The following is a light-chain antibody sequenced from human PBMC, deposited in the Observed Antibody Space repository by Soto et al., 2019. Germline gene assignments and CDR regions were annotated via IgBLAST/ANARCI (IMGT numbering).Light chain of an antibody. V-gene: IGKV3-15*01. CDR3: QQYNNWPV. CDR2: AAS. CDR1: QSVSSN. J-gene: IGKJ1*01. Sequence: IVMTQSPATLSVSPGERGPLSCRASQSVSSNLAWYQQKPGQAPRLLIYAASTRATGIPARFSGSGSGTEFTLTISSLQSEDFAVYYCQQYNNWPVFGQGTKVDIK.